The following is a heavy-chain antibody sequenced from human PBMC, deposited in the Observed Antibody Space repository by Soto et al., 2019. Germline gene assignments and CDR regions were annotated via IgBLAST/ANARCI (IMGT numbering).Heavy chain of an antibody. CDR2: IYSGGSNE. Sequence: QVQLMESGGGVVQPGRSLRLACAASGFTFSDYAMHWVRQAPGRGLEWVAVIYSGGSNEYYTDSVKGRFTISRDNSKNTLYLQMNSLRVEDTAVYYCARDAGGSSKWAEPFFDYWGQGTLVSVSS. D-gene: IGHD6-13*01. CDR3: ARDAGGSSKWAEPFFDY. V-gene: IGHV3-33*01. CDR1: GFTFSDYA. J-gene: IGHJ4*02.